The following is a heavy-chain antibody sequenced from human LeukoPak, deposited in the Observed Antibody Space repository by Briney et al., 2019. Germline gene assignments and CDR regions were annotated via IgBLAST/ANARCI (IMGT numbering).Heavy chain of an antibody. Sequence: TGGSLRLSCAASGFSFSSYAMSWVRQPPGKGLEWVSAISGSGGSTYYADSVKGRSPNSRDNSKNTLYLQMNSLRAEDTAVYYCAKIFVVVPAAMEAYYFDYWGQGTLVTVSS. V-gene: IGHV3-23*01. CDR3: AKIFVVVPAAMEAYYFDY. D-gene: IGHD2-2*01. CDR1: GFSFSSYA. J-gene: IGHJ4*02. CDR2: ISGSGGST.